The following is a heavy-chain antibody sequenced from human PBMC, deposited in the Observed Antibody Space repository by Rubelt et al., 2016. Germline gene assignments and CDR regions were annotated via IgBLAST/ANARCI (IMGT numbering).Heavy chain of an antibody. V-gene: IGHV3-11*01. J-gene: IGHJ6*02. CDR3: ARGQYGLDV. CDR1: GFTVSTNY. CDR2: ISGSGGDI. Sequence: VHLVESGGGLIQPGGSLRLSCAASGFTVSTNYMSWVRRAPGKGLEWVSYISGSGGDIYYADSVKGRFTVSRDNTKNSLYLQITSLRAEDTAVYYCARGQYGLDVWGQGTTVTVSS.